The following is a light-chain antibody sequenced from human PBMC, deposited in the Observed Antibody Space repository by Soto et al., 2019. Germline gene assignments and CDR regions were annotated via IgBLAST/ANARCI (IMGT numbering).Light chain of an antibody. Sequence: QSALTQPASVSGSPGQSITISCTGSSSDVGDYDYVSWYQQHPGKVPKLMIYDVSNRPSGISNRFSGSKSANTASLTISGLQAEDEADYYCSSYRTANSVVFGGGTKLTVL. CDR2: DVS. CDR1: SSDVGDYDY. J-gene: IGLJ2*01. V-gene: IGLV2-14*01. CDR3: SSYRTANSVV.